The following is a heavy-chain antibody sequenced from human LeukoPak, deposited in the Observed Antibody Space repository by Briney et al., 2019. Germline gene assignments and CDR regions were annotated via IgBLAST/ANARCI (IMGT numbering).Heavy chain of an antibody. D-gene: IGHD2-15*01. CDR1: GFTFSSYA. CDR2: ISYDGSNK. V-gene: IGHV3-30-3*01. Sequence: GRSLRLSCAASGFTFSSYAMHWVRQAPGKGLEWVAVISYDGSNKYYADSVKGRFTISRDNPKNTLYLQMNSLRAEDTAVYYCARVLSVAATRSLPYYYYCGMDVWGQGTTVTVSS. J-gene: IGHJ6*02. CDR3: ARVLSVAATRSLPYYYYCGMDV.